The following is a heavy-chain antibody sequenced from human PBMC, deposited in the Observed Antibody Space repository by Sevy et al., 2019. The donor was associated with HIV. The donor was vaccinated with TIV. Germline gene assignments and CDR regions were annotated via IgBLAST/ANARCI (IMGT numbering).Heavy chain of an antibody. V-gene: IGHV3-21*01. CDR1: GFTFSSYS. D-gene: IGHD3-22*01. CDR3: ARGPSYYYDSSGYYRKYFDY. CDR2: ISSSSCYI. Sequence: GGSLRLSCAASGFTFSSYSMNWVRQAPGKGLEWVSSISSSSCYIYYADSVKGRFTISRDNAKNSLYLQMNSLRAEDTAVYYCARGPSYYYDSSGYYRKYFDYWGQGTLVTVSS. J-gene: IGHJ4*02.